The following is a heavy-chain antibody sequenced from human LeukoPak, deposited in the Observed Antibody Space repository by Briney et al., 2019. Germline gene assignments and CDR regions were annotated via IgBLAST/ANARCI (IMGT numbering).Heavy chain of an antibody. CDR3: ARGLSDSWGNLGF. V-gene: IGHV3-21*01. CDR2: ISDSSNYI. Sequence: GGSLRLSCAASGFTFSFYAMSWVRQAPGKGLEWVSSISDSSNYIYYTDSMKGRFTISRDNAKNSLYLQMNSLRAEDTAVYYCARGLSDSWGNLGFWGQGTLVTVSS. CDR1: GFTFSFYA. D-gene: IGHD3-16*01. J-gene: IGHJ4*02.